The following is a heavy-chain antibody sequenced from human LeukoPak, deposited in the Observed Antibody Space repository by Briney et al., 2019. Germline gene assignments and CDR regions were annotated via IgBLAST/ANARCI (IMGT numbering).Heavy chain of an antibody. Sequence: DPSETLSLTCTVSGASISSSSYYWGWIRQPPGKGLEWVGMIYYTGRTYYNPSLKSRVTISVDTSKNQFSLKLNSETAADTAVYYCARLQIAMTSGYWFDPWGQGTLVTVSS. J-gene: IGHJ5*02. V-gene: IGHV4-39*01. CDR3: ARLQIAMTSGYWFDP. CDR2: IYYTGRT. D-gene: IGHD5-12*01. CDR1: GASISSSSYY.